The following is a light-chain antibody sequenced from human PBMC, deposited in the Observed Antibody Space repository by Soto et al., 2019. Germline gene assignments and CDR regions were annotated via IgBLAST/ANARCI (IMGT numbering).Light chain of an antibody. V-gene: IGKV3-15*01. CDR1: QSVRSS. J-gene: IGKJ1*01. CDR2: GAS. CDR3: QQYNNWPQT. Sequence: EIATPQSPARLSVGSEKIARPSCRASQSVRSSIAWYQHKPGQAPRLLIYGASTRATGIPARISGSGSGTEFTLTISSLQSEDFAVYYCQQYNNWPQTFGQGTKVDIK.